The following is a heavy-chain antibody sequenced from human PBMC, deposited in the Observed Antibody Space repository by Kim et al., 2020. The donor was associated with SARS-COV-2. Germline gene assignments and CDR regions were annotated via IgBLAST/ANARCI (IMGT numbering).Heavy chain of an antibody. CDR2: ISGSGGYT. J-gene: IGHJ4*01. D-gene: IGHD2-2*01. CDR1: GFTFSSFA. V-gene: IGHV3-23*01. CDR3: AKMDPHYCRRASCFGYF. Sequence: GGSLRLSCAASGFTFSSFAMNWVREAPGKGLEWLSGISGSGGYTYYADSVKGRFTISRDNSKNTLYLQMSSLRAEDTAIYYCAKMDPHYCRRASCFGYF.